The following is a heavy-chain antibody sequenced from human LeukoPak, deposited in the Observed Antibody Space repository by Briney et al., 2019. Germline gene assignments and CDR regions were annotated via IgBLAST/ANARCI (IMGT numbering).Heavy chain of an antibody. J-gene: IGHJ4*02. CDR2: INHSGST. Sequence: SETLSLTCAVYGGSFSGYYWSWIRQPPGKGLEWIGEINHSGSTNYNPSLKSRVTISVDTSKNQFSLKLSSLTAADTAVYYCARAGCSSATCYLDDWGQGTLVTVSS. CDR3: ARAGCSSATCYLDD. CDR1: GGSFSGYY. D-gene: IGHD2-2*01. V-gene: IGHV4-34*01.